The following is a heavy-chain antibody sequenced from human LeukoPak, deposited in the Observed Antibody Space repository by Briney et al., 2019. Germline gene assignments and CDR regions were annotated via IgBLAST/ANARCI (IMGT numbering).Heavy chain of an antibody. CDR1: GGSFSGYY. CDR2: INHSGST. D-gene: IGHD6-13*01. CDR3: ASWAAAGDYFDY. Sequence: SETLSLTCAVYGGSFSGYYWSWIRQPPGKGLEWIGEINHSGSTNYNPSLKSRVTLSVDTSKNQFSLKLSSVTAADTAVYYCASWAAAGDYFDYWGQGTLVTVSS. J-gene: IGHJ4*02. V-gene: IGHV4-34*01.